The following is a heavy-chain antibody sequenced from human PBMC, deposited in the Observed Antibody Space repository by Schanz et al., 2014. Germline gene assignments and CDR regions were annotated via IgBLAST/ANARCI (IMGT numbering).Heavy chain of an antibody. Sequence: AHLVESGGGLVKPGGSLRLSCVASGFTFSSYDVFWVRQAPGKGLEWVAFVPFDGSQKFYADSVKGRFTISRDNAKNTLYLQMNSLRAEDTAVYYCARPALWFGDNCFDPWGQGTLVTVSS. V-gene: IGHV3-30*19. J-gene: IGHJ5*02. D-gene: IGHD3-10*01. CDR1: GFTFSSYD. CDR3: ARPALWFGDNCFDP. CDR2: VPFDGSQK.